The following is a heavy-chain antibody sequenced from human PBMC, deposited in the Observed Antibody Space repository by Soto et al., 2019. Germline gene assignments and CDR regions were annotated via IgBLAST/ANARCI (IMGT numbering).Heavy chain of an antibody. J-gene: IGHJ6*02. Sequence: SSETLSLTCAVYGGSFSGYYWSWIRQPPGKGLEWIGEINHSGSTNYNPSLKSRVTISVDTSKNQFSLKLSSVTAADTAVYYCARGTAGWFSYYYYYGMDVWGQGTTVTVSS. CDR1: GGSFSGYY. CDR2: INHSGST. V-gene: IGHV4-34*01. D-gene: IGHD3-10*01. CDR3: ARGTAGWFSYYYYYGMDV.